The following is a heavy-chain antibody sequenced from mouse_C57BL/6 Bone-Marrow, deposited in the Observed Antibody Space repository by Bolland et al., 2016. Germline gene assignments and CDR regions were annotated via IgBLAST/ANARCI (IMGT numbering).Heavy chain of an antibody. V-gene: IGHV5-9*01. J-gene: IGHJ4*01. CDR3: ARQLYYSNSFDY. Sequence: SVKGRFTISRDNAKNTLNLQMSSLRSEDTALYYCARQLYYSNSFDYWGQGTS. D-gene: IGHD2-5*01.